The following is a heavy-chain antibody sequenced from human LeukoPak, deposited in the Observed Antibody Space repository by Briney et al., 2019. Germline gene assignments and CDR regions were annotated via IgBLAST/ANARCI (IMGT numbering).Heavy chain of an antibody. Sequence: PGGALRLSCAASGFTFSSYDMTWVRQAPGRGLEWVSSIRPSGDNTYYADSVKGRFTISRDNAKNSLYLQMSSLRAEDTAVYYCARDIGSGTTGTTGVLVNWGQGTLVTVSS. J-gene: IGHJ4*02. CDR2: IRPSGDNT. V-gene: IGHV3-21*01. CDR3: ARDIGSGTTGTTGVLVN. CDR1: GFTFSSYD. D-gene: IGHD1-1*01.